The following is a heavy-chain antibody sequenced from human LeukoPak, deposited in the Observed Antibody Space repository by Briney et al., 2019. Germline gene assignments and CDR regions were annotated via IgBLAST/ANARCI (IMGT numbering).Heavy chain of an antibody. J-gene: IGHJ5*02. CDR2: ISYSGSA. CDR3: AREAECSGGSCYSYGWFDP. Sequence: SETLSLTCTVSGGSVSSGLNKWSWIRQPPGKELEWIGDISYSGSASYNPSLRSRVTISLDTSTNQFSLTLGSVTAADTAVYFCAREAECSGGSCYSYGWFDPWGQGTQVIVSS. CDR1: GGSVSSGLNK. V-gene: IGHV4-61*01. D-gene: IGHD2-15*01.